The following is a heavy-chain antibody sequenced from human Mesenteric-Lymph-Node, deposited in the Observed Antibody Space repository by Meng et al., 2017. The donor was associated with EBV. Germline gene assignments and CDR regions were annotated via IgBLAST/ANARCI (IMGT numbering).Heavy chain of an antibody. J-gene: IGHJ4*02. CDR2: IYHSGRT. D-gene: IGHD3-22*01. CDR3: AGASDISGYYGGLDY. V-gene: IGHV4-4*02. Sequence: QVPLEESCPGLVKPSGTLSLTCIVSGGSITRTTWWNWVRQPPGKGLEWIGEIYHSGRTNCKPSLQSRVTMSVDKSQNHFSLKLTSVTAADTAVYYCAGASDISGYYGGLDYWGQGILVTVSS. CDR1: GGSITRTTW.